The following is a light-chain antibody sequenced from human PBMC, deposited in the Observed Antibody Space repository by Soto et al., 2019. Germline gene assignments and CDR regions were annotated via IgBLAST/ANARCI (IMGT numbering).Light chain of an antibody. CDR3: CSYAGSSTFV. CDR2: EVS. J-gene: IGLJ1*01. Sequence: QSVLTQPASVSGSPGQSITISCTGTSSDVGSYNLVSWYQRHPGKAPKLMIYEVSKRPSGVSNRFSASKSGNTPSLTISGLQAEDEADYYCCSYAGSSTFVFGTGTKVTVL. CDR1: SSDVGSYNL. V-gene: IGLV2-23*02.